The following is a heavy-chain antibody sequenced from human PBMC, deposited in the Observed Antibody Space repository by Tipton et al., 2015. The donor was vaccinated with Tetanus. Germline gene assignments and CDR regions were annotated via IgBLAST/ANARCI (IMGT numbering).Heavy chain of an antibody. CDR3: ARILRGEQWVDY. J-gene: IGHJ4*02. Sequence: TLSLTCTVSGGSISSSSYYWGWIRQPPGKGLEWIGSIYYSGSTYYNPPLKSRVTISVDTSKTQFSLKLSSVTAADTAAYYCARILRGEQWVDYWGQGTLVTVSS. D-gene: IGHD6-19*01. CDR2: IYYSGST. V-gene: IGHV4-39*01. CDR1: GGSISSSSYY.